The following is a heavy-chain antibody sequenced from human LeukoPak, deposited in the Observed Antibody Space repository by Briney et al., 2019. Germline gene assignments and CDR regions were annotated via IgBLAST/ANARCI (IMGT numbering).Heavy chain of an antibody. J-gene: IGHJ5*02. V-gene: IGHV1-69*04. Sequence: SVKVSCKASGGTFSSYAISWVRQAPGQGLEWMGRIIPILGIANYAQKFQGRVTIIADKSTSTAYMELSSLRSEDTAVYYCLYSSYDYPVNNNWFDPWGQGTLVTVSS. D-gene: IGHD5-12*01. CDR3: LYSSYDYPVNNNWFDP. CDR1: GGTFSSYA. CDR2: IIPILGIA.